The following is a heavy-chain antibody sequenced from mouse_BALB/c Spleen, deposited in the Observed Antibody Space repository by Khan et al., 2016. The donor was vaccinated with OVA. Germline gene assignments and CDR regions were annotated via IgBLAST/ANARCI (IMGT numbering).Heavy chain of an antibody. V-gene: IGHV2-3*01. J-gene: IGHJ3*01. D-gene: IGHD2-2*01. CDR1: GLSLTNYG. Sequence: QVQLKESGPGLVAPSQSLSIRCTVSGLSLTNYGVSWVRQPPGKGLEWLGVIWGDGSTNYHSVLKSRLSISKDNSTRQVFVKLNSLQTDDTATYYCAIIYYGYDWFAYWGQGTLVTVSA. CDR2: IWGDGST. CDR3: AIIYYGYDWFAY.